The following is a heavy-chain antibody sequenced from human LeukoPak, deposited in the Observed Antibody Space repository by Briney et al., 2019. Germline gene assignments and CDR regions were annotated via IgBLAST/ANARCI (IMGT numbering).Heavy chain of an antibody. CDR1: GFTFSSYW. Sequence: GGSLRLSCAASGFTFSSYWMHWVRQAPGKGLVWVSRINSDGSSTSYADSVKGRFTISRDNAKNTLYLQMNGLRAEDTAVYYCARRQWYCSSTSCYGGSLDYWGQGTLVTVSS. D-gene: IGHD2-2*01. CDR3: ARRQWYCSSTSCYGGSLDY. CDR2: INSDGSST. V-gene: IGHV3-74*01. J-gene: IGHJ4*02.